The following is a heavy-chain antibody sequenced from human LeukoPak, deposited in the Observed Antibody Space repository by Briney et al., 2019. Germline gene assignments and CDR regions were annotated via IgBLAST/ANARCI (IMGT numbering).Heavy chain of an antibody. D-gene: IGHD1-14*01. Sequence: SETLSLTCTVSGGSINSYYWSWIRQPPGKGLEWIGYIYDSGNTDYNPSLKSRVTISVDTSKNQFSLKLSSVTAADTAVYYCAXXXXXXXYXGTDFWXQGTLVTVSS. CDR1: GGSINSYY. V-gene: IGHV4-59*08. CDR3: AXXXXXXXYXGTDF. CDR2: IYDSGNT. J-gene: IGHJ4*02.